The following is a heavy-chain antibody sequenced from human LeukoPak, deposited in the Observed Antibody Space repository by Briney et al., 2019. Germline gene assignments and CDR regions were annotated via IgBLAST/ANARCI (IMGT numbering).Heavy chain of an antibody. CDR1: GGSFSGYY. CDR2: INHSGST. Sequence: SETLSLTCAVYGGSFSGYYWSWIRQPPGKGLEWIGEINHSGSTNYNPSLKSRVTISVDTSKNQFSLKLSSVTAADTAVYYCATGGGSSYLFDYWGQGTLVTVSS. V-gene: IGHV4-34*01. J-gene: IGHJ4*02. CDR3: ATGGGSSYLFDY. D-gene: IGHD6-6*01.